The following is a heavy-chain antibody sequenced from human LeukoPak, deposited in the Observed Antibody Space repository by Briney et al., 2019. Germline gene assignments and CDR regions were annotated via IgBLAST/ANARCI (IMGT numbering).Heavy chain of an antibody. Sequence: PGGSLRLSCAASGFTFSSYSMNWVRQAPGKGLEWVSSISSSSSYIYYADSVKGRFTISRDNAKNSLYLQMNSLRAEDTAVYYCARELQIVVVTASEAVDYWGRGTLVTVSS. J-gene: IGHJ4*02. V-gene: IGHV3-21*01. CDR1: GFTFSSYS. CDR3: ARELQIVVVTASEAVDY. D-gene: IGHD2-21*02. CDR2: ISSSSSYI.